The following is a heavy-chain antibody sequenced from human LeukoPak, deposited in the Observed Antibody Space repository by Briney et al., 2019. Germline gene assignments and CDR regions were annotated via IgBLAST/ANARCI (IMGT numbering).Heavy chain of an antibody. CDR2: INPNSGGT. D-gene: IGHD2-2*01. CDR1: GYTLTGYY. Sequence: GASVKVSCKASGYTLTGYYMHWVRQAPGQGLEWMGWINPNSGGTNYAQKFQGRVTMTWDTSISTAYMELSRLRSDDTAVYYCARMDCSSTSCPLGGAFDIWGQGTMVTVSS. CDR3: ARMDCSSTSCPLGGAFDI. V-gene: IGHV1-2*02. J-gene: IGHJ3*02.